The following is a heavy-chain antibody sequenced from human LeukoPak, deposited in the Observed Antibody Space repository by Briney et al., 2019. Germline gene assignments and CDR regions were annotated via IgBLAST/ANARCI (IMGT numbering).Heavy chain of an antibody. D-gene: IGHD3-22*01. CDR1: GYTFTSYA. Sequence: ASVKVSCKASGYTFTSYAISWVRQAPGQGLEWMGRISAYSGNTNYAQKLQGRVTMTTATSTSTAYMELRSLRSDDTAVYFCARGRDYYGSSDYPDPTYFDYWGQGTLVTVSS. CDR3: ARGRDYYGSSDYPDPTYFDY. V-gene: IGHV1-18*01. CDR2: ISAYSGNT. J-gene: IGHJ4*02.